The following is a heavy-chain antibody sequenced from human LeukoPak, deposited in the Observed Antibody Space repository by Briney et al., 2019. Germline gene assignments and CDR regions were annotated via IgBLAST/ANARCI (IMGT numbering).Heavy chain of an antibody. CDR2: MYPGDSDT. D-gene: IGHD5-24*01. Sequence: GEPLKISCQGSGYSFTSYWVGWVHQMPGKGLEWMGIMYPGDSDTRYSPSFQGQVTISADKSISTAYLQWSSLKASDTAIYYCARRDGYNMGAFDIWGPRTMVTVSS. J-gene: IGHJ3*02. CDR1: GYSFTSYW. V-gene: IGHV5-51*07. CDR3: ARRDGYNMGAFDI.